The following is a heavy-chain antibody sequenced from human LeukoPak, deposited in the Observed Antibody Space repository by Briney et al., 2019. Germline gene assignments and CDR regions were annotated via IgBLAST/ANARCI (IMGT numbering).Heavy chain of an antibody. V-gene: IGHV1-8*01. CDR2: MNPNSGNT. J-gene: IGHJ4*02. CDR1: GYTFTSYD. CDR3: ARGRRYYYGSGTRPQLYYFDY. Sequence: ASVKVSCKASGYTFTSYDINWVRQATGQGLEWMGWMNPNSGNTGYAQKFQGRVTMTRNTSISTAYMELSSLRSEDTAVYYCARGRRYYYGSGTRPQLYYFDYWGQGTLVTVSS. D-gene: IGHD3-10*01.